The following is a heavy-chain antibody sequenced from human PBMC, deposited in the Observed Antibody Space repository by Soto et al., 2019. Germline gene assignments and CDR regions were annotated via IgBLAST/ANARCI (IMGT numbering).Heavy chain of an antibody. Sequence: QVQLVQSGAEVKKPGASVKVSCKASGYTFTSYGISWVRQAPGQGREWMGWISAYNGNTNYSQQLQGRVTMNTDASTSTAYMELRSLRSDDTGVYYCARGDFWRGYYPYSFDYWGQGTLVTVSS. CDR3: ARGDFWRGYYPYSFDY. J-gene: IGHJ4*02. CDR2: ISAYNGNT. V-gene: IGHV1-18*01. D-gene: IGHD3-3*01. CDR1: GYTFTSYG.